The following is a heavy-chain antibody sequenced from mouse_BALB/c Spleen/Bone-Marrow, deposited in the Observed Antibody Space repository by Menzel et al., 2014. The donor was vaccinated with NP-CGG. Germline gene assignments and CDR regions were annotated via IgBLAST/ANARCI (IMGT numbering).Heavy chain of an antibody. Sequence: QVQLQDSGAELVRPGASVTLSCKASGYTFTDYEMHWVKQTPVHGLEWIGTLDPETGGTAYNQKFKDMATLTADKSSTTAYMELRSLTSEDSAVYYCANWGYYAMDYWGQGISVTVSS. CDR3: ANWGYYAMDY. CDR1: GYTFTDYE. J-gene: IGHJ4*01. V-gene: IGHV1-15*01. D-gene: IGHD4-1*01. CDR2: LDPETGGT.